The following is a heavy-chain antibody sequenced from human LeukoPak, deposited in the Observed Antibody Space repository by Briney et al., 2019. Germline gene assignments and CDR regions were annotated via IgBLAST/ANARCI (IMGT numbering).Heavy chain of an antibody. CDR2: INHSGST. Sequence: PSETLSLTCGVYGGPFSEHYWSWIRQTPGKGLEWIGEINHSGSTNYNPSLKSRVTISVDTSKNQFSLKLSSVTAADTAVYYCARVTADAFDIWGQGTMVTVSS. V-gene: IGHV4-34*01. CDR3: ARVTADAFDI. CDR1: GGPFSEHY. J-gene: IGHJ3*02.